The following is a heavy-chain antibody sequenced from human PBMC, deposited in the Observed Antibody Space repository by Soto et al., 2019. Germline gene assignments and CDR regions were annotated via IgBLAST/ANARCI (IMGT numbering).Heavy chain of an antibody. CDR3: ARGPPFMCSY. CDR1: GGTLSSYA. D-gene: IGHD2-15*01. V-gene: IGHV1-69*13. CDR2: IIPIFGTA. J-gene: IGHJ4*02. Sequence: SVKVSCKASGGTLSSYAISWVRQAPGQGLEWMGGIIPIFGTANYAQKFQGRVTITAXXXXSXXXMXLXSLRXEXTAVYYCARGPPFMCSYWGQGTLVTDSS.